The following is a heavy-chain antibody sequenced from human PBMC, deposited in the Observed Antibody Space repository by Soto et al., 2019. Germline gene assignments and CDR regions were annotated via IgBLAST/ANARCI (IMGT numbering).Heavy chain of an antibody. CDR2: ISYDGSNK. CDR3: ARAGEEDYFDY. V-gene: IGHV3-30-3*01. J-gene: IGHJ4*02. CDR1: GFTFSSYA. Sequence: GGSLRLSCAASGFTFSSYAMHWVRQAPGKGLEWVAVISYDGSNKYYADSVKGRFTISRDNAKNSLYLQMTSLRAEDTAVYFCARAGEEDYFDYWGQGTLVTVSS. D-gene: IGHD3-10*01.